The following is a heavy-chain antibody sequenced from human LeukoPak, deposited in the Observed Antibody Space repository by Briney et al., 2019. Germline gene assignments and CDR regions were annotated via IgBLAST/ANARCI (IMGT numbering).Heavy chain of an antibody. CDR1: GFTFSSYA. V-gene: IGHV3-23*01. CDR3: ANGRPEDV. Sequence: LPGGSLRLSCAASGFTFSSYAMSWVRQAPGRGLEWVSLSGTSGDTYYADSVKGRFTISRDISKNTLYLQMNSLRAEDTAVYYCANGRPEDVWGKGTTVTVSS. CDR2: SGTSGDT. J-gene: IGHJ6*04.